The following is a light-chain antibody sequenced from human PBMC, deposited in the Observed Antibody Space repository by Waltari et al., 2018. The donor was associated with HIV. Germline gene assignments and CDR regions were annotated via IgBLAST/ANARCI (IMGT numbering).Light chain of an antibody. CDR2: DNN. Sequence: QSVLTQPPAASGSPGQGVTSPWSGRRAKVGSNPARWYQQLPGTAPKLLISDNNQRPSGVPDRFSGSKSGTSASLAISGLQSEDEGDYYCAAWDDSLDGLFGGGTKLTV. V-gene: IGLV1-44*01. CDR3: AAWDDSLDGL. CDR1: RAKVGSNP. J-gene: IGLJ2*01.